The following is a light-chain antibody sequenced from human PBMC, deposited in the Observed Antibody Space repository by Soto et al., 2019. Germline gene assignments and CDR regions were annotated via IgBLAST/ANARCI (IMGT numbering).Light chain of an antibody. Sequence: DIQMTQSPSSLSASVGDRVTITCRASQSISNHLNWYQQTPGKAPKLLIFGASTLHSGVPSRFSGSGSGTDFTLTIAYLQPEDFATYFCQRVYSTPFTSGHGTKVDLK. CDR2: GAS. J-gene: IGKJ3*01. CDR3: QRVYSTPFT. CDR1: QSISNH. V-gene: IGKV1-39*01.